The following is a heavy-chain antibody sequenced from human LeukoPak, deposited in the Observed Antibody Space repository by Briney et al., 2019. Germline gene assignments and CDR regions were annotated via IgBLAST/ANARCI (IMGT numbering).Heavy chain of an antibody. J-gene: IGHJ4*02. CDR3: AREVAAAGTAFDY. Sequence: PGGSLRLSCAATGFTVSSNYMSWVHQAPGKGLEWVSVIYSGGSTYYADSVKGRFTISRDNSKNTLYLQMNSLRAEDTAVYYCAREVAAAGTAFDYWGQGTLVTVSS. D-gene: IGHD6-13*01. CDR1: GFTVSSNY. V-gene: IGHV3-66*02. CDR2: IYSGGST.